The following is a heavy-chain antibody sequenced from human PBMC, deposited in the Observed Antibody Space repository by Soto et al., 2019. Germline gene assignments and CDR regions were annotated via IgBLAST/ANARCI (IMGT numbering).Heavy chain of an antibody. J-gene: IGHJ4*02. CDR2: TKAKAYSYTT. V-gene: IGHV3-72*01. CDR3: ASIRGGMGY. CDR1: GITLSDHF. D-gene: IGHD3-10*01. Sequence: EVQLVESGGGLVQPGGSLRLSCAASGITLSDHFIDWVRQAPGKGLDWVGRTKAKAYSYTTEYAASVKGRFTISRDDSENSVSLQMNSLKSEDTAVYYCASIRGGMGYWGQGTLVTVSP.